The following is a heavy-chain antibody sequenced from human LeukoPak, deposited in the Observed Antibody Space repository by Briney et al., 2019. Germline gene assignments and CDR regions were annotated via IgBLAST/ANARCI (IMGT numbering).Heavy chain of an antibody. CDR2: ISYDGSND. D-gene: IGHD1-1*01. CDR1: GFTFSSYA. V-gene: IGHV3-30*18. Sequence: GGSLRLSCAASGFTFSSYAMSWVRQAPGKGLEWVAFISYDGSNDNYADSVKGRFTISRDNSKNTVDLQMNGLRTEDTAVYYSAKGNGAPNWFESWGQGSLVTVSS. CDR3: AKGNGAPNWFES. J-gene: IGHJ5*01.